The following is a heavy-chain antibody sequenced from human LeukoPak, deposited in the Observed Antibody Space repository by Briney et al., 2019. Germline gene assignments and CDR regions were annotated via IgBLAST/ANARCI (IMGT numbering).Heavy chain of an antibody. CDR3: ARGPGDFWSGYYKV. Sequence: ASVKVSCKASGYTFTSYDINWVRQATGQGLEWMGWMNPNSGNTGYAQKFQGRVTITRNTSISTAYMELSSLRPEDTAVYYCARGPGDFWSGYYKVCGQGTLVTVSS. V-gene: IGHV1-8*03. J-gene: IGHJ4*02. CDR2: MNPNSGNT. D-gene: IGHD3-3*01. CDR1: GYTFTSYD.